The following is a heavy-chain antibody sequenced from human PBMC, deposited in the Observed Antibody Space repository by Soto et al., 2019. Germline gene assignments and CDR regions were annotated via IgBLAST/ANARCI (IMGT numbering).Heavy chain of an antibody. CDR3: AHVDTAMVPNWFDP. D-gene: IGHD5-18*01. J-gene: IGHJ5*02. CDR1: GFSLSTSGVG. CDR2: IYWDDDK. V-gene: IGHV2-5*02. Sequence: QITLKESGPTLVKPTQTLTLTCTFSGFSLSTSGVGVGWIRQPPGKALEWLALIYWDDDKRYSPSLKSRLTITKDPSKNQVVLTMTNMDPVDTATYYCAHVDTAMVPNWFDPWGQGTLVTVSS.